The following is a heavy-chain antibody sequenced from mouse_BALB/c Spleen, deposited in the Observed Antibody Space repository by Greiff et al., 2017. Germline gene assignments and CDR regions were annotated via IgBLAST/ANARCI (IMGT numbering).Heavy chain of an antibody. CDR3: ARWGDYDVGAMDY. V-gene: IGHV5-17*02. D-gene: IGHD2-4*01. Sequence: DVMLVESGGGLVQPGGSRKLSCAASGFTFSSFGMHWVRQAPEKGLEWVAYISSGSSTIYYADTVKGRFTISRDNPKNTLFLQMTSLRSEDTAMYYCARWGDYDVGAMDYWGQGTSVTVSS. CDR2: ISSGSSTI. J-gene: IGHJ4*01. CDR1: GFTFSSFG.